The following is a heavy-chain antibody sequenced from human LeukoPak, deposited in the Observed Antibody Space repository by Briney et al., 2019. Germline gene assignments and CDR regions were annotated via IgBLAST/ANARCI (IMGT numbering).Heavy chain of an antibody. J-gene: IGHJ4*02. Sequence: GGSLRLSCTVSGFTVSSNSMNWVRQAPGKGLEWVSAISSSSSYIYYADSVKGRFTISRHNAKRSLYLQMNSLRAEDTAVYYCARDLGGYGDYGTNFDYWGQGTLVTVSS. D-gene: IGHD4-17*01. V-gene: IGHV3-21*01. CDR3: ARDLGGYGDYGTNFDY. CDR1: GFTVSSNS. CDR2: ISSSSSYI.